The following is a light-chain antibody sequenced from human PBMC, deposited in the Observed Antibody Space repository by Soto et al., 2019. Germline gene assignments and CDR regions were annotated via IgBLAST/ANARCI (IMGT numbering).Light chain of an antibody. Sequence: EIVLTQSPATLSLSPGERATLSCRASQSVDIYLAWYQQKPGQAPRLLIYDASHRATGIPARFSGSGSGTDFTLTISTLEPEDFAVYYCQHRSGFTFGPGTKVDVK. J-gene: IGKJ3*01. CDR3: QHRSGFT. CDR2: DAS. CDR1: QSVDIY. V-gene: IGKV3-11*01.